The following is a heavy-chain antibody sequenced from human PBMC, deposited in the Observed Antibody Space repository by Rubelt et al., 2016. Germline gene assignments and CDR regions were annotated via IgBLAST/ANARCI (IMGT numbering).Heavy chain of an antibody. CDR3: ARDEVVVTALDV. CDR1: GFTFSSYA. D-gene: IGHD2-21*02. V-gene: IGHV3-30*04. CDR2: ISYDGSNK. Sequence: QVQLVESGGGVVQPGRSLRLSCAASGFTFSSYAMHWVRQAPGKGLEWVAVISYDGSNKYYADSVKGRFTISRDNSKNTLYLQMNSLRAEDTAVYYCARDEVVVTALDVWGQGTTVTVSS. J-gene: IGHJ6*02.